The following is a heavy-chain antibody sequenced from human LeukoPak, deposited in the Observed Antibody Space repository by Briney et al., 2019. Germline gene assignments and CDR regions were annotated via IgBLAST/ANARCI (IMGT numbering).Heavy chain of an antibody. V-gene: IGHV3-7*01. Sequence: PGRCLRLSCAVSRLTLGSFWMRWVSQPPGKGLEWVANIKQDGSEKYYVDSVKGRFTVSRDNAKNPLYLQMSSLKAEDPAVYYCAGYDIAVAAAFDYWGQGTLVTVSS. J-gene: IGHJ4*02. CDR1: RLTLGSFW. CDR2: IKQDGSEK. D-gene: IGHD6-19*01. CDR3: AGYDIAVAAAFDY.